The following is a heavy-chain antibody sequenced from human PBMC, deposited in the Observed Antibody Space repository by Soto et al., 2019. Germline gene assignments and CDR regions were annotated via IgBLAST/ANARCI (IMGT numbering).Heavy chain of an antibody. CDR2: IHYSGDT. CDR3: ARHPLDNWNYVDS. D-gene: IGHD3-3*01. CDR1: GDSITSYY. V-gene: IGHV4-59*08. J-gene: IGHJ4*02. Sequence: SETLSLTCTVSGDSITSYYWSWIRRPPGKGLEWIGYIHYSGDTNYSPPLKSRVTMSVDMSKNHFSLKLSSVTAADTAVYFCARHPLDNWNYVDSWGQGTLVTVS.